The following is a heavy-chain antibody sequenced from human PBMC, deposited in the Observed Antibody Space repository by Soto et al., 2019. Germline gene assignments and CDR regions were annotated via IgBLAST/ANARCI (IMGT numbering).Heavy chain of an antibody. CDR3: AKDRGLGYYDFWSGYYQKDGYGMDV. CDR1: GFTFNSYG. V-gene: IGHV3-30*18. J-gene: IGHJ6*02. CDR2: ISHDGSKT. D-gene: IGHD3-3*01. Sequence: GGSLRLSCAASGFTFNSYGIHWVRQAPGKGLEWVAVISHDGSKTNYADSVKGRVTISRDNSKDTVYLQMNSLRAEDTAVYYCAKDRGLGYYDFWSGYYQKDGYGMDVWGQGTTVTVSS.